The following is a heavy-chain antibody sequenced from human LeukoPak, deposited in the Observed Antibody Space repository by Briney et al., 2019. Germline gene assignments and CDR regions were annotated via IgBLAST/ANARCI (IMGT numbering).Heavy chain of an antibody. CDR3: ARVRPRDYYDSSGYLDY. V-gene: IGHV4-34*01. D-gene: IGHD3-22*01. Sequence: SETLSLTCAVYGGSFSGYYWSWIRQPPGKGLEWIGEINHSGSTNYNPSLKSRVTISVDTSKNQFSLKLSSVTAADTAVYYCARVRPRDYYDSSGYLDYWGQGTLVTVSP. CDR2: INHSGST. J-gene: IGHJ4*02. CDR1: GGSFSGYY.